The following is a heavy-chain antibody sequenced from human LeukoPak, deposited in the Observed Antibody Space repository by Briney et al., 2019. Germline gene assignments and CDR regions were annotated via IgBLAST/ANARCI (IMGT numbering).Heavy chain of an antibody. CDR2: INHSGST. V-gene: IGHV4-34*01. CDR1: GFTFSSYG. D-gene: IGHD2-15*01. Sequence: PGGSLRLSCAASGFTFSSYGMSWIRQPPGKGLEWIGEINHSGSTNYNPSLKSRVTISVDTSKNQFSLKLSSVTAADTAVYYCARVRTGYLYCSGGSCYSYYYYYYMDVWGKGTTVTVSS. J-gene: IGHJ6*03. CDR3: ARVRTGYLYCSGGSCYSYYYYYYMDV.